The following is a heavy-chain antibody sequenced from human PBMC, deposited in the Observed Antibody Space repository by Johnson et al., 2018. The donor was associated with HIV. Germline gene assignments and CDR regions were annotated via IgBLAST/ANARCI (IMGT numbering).Heavy chain of an antibody. CDR2: IKQDGSEK. CDR3: ARYKLDPHAGGDAFDI. J-gene: IGHJ3*02. Sequence: VQLVESGGGLVKPGGSLRLSCAASGFTFSSYWMSWVRQAPGKGLEWVANIKQDGSEKYYVDSVKGRFTISRDNAKNSLYLQMNSLRAEDTAVYYCARYKLDPHAGGDAFDIWGQGTMVTVSS. CDR1: GFTFSSYW. D-gene: IGHD1-1*01. V-gene: IGHV3-7*01.